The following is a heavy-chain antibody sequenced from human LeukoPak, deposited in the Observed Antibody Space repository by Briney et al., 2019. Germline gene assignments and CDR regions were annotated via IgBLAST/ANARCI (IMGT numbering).Heavy chain of an antibody. CDR3: ASVHCSSTSCPYYYYMDV. CDR1: GGTFSSYA. J-gene: IGHJ6*03. V-gene: IGHV1-69*05. CDR2: IIPIFGTA. D-gene: IGHD2-2*01. Sequence: SVKVSCKAPGGTFSSYAISWVRQAPGQGLEWMGGIIPIFGTANYAQKFLGRVTITTDESTSTAYMELSSLRCEDTAVYYCASVHCSSTSCPYYYYMDVWGKGTTVTVSS.